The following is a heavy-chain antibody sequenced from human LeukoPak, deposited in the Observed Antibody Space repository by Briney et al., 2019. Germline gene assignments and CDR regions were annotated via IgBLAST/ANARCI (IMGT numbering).Heavy chain of an antibody. V-gene: IGHV3-74*01. CDR2: INTDGSST. CDR3: AKASRRIAAAAEYFQH. Sequence: GRSLRLSCAASGFTFSSYWMHWVRQAPGKGLVWVSRINTDGSSTSYADSVKGRFTISRDNAKNTLYLQMNSLRAEDTAVYYCAKASRRIAAAAEYFQHWGQGTLVTVSS. J-gene: IGHJ1*01. D-gene: IGHD6-13*01. CDR1: GFTFSSYW.